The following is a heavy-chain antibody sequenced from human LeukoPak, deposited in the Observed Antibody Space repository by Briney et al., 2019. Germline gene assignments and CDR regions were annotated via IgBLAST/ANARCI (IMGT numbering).Heavy chain of an antibody. V-gene: IGHV3-20*04. CDR1: GFTFDDYA. D-gene: IGHD6-6*01. CDR3: ARRPVSSYYYYMDV. CDR2: INWNGGST. J-gene: IGHJ6*03. Sequence: PGGSLRLSCAASGFTFDDYAMSWVRQPPGKGLEWVSGINWNGGSTGYADSVKGRFTISRDNAKNSLYLQMNSLRAEDTALYYRARRPVSSYYYYMDVWGKGTTVTVSS.